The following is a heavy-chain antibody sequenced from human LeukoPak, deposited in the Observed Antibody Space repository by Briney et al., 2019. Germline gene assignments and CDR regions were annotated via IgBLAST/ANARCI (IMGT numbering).Heavy chain of an antibody. CDR1: GGSISSGDYY. CDR2: IYYSGST. V-gene: IGHV4-30-4*01. CDR3: ARLVPYSSNWYFDY. J-gene: IGHJ4*02. Sequence: SETLSLTFTVSGGSISSGDYYWSWIRQPPGKGLEWIGYIYYSGSTYYNPSLKSRVTISVDTSKNQFSLKLSSVTAADTAVYYCARLVPYSSNWYFDYWGQGTLVTVSS. D-gene: IGHD6-13*01.